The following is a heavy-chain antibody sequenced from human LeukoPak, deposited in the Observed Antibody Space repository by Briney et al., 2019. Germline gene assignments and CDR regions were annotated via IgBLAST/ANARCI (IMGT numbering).Heavy chain of an antibody. J-gene: IGHJ5*02. CDR3: ARDMGPYGGNPGAS. V-gene: IGHV3-74*01. Sequence: GGSLRLSCAASGFTFRNYWMHWVRQAPGKGLVWVSRVATDGTDPSYADSAKGRFTISRDNAKNTLYLQMNSLSAEDTAVYYCARDMGPYGGNPGASWGQGILVTVSS. CDR2: VATDGTDP. CDR1: GFTFRNYW. D-gene: IGHD4-23*01.